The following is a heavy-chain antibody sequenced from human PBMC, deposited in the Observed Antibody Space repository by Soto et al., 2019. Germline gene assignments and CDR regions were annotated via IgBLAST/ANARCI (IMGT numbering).Heavy chain of an antibody. CDR2: IHAGNGNT. V-gene: IGHV1-3*01. CDR1: GYTFSSYA. Sequence: ASVKVSCKASGYTFSSYAIHWVRQAPGQGLEWMGWIHAGNGNTKYSQSFRGRVTISRDTSATTAYMELNSLRSEDTAVYYCARGVAFLDYWGQGTLVTV. D-gene: IGHD2-15*01. CDR3: ARGVAFLDY. J-gene: IGHJ4*02.